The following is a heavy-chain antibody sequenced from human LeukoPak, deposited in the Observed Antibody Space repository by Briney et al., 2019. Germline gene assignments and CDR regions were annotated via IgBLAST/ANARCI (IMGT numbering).Heavy chain of an antibody. Sequence: ASVKVSCKASGYTFTGYYMHWVRQAPGQGLEWMGWINPNSGGTNYAQKFQGRVTMTRDTSISTAYMELSRLRSDDTAVYYCARDEHSPYYDCWSGYYGMDVWGQGTTVTVSS. D-gene: IGHD3-3*01. V-gene: IGHV1-2*02. CDR1: GYTFTGYY. CDR3: ARDEHSPYYDCWSGYYGMDV. J-gene: IGHJ6*02. CDR2: INPNSGGT.